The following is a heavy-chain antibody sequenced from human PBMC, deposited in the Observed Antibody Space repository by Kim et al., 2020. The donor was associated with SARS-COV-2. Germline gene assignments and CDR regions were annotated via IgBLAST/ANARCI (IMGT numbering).Heavy chain of an antibody. V-gene: IGHV3-74*01. CDR2: VNSDGSST. J-gene: IGHJ4*02. CDR3: ASLSTGYVCDNFDY. Sequence: GGSLRLSCVASGFTFSSYWMHWVRQAPGKGLVWVSRVNSDGSSTSYADSVKGRFTISRDNARNTLYLQMNSLRAEDTAVYYCASLSTGYVCDNFDYWGQG. D-gene: IGHD3-16*01. CDR1: GFTFSSYW.